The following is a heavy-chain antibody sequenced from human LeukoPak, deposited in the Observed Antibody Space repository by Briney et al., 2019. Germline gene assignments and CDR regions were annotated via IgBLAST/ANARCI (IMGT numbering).Heavy chain of an antibody. CDR1: GDSISLSFYY. D-gene: IGHD6-13*01. CDR2: VYYSGTT. J-gene: IGHJ6*03. Sequence: SETLSLTCSVSGDSISLSFYYWGWIRQPPGKALEWIGSVYYSGTTSYNPSLKGRVTISVDMSKNHFSLRLRSVTAADTAMYYCARGLGYSSSKPAPLYYYYMDVWGKGTTVTVSS. V-gene: IGHV4-39*07. CDR3: ARGLGYSSSKPAPLYYYYMDV.